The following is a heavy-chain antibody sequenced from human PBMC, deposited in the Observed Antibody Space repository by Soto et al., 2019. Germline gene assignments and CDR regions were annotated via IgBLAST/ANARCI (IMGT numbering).Heavy chain of an antibody. Sequence: SHTLSLTCAISGDSVSSNSAAWNWSRPSPSRGLEWRGRTYYRSKWYNDYAVSVKSRIAINPDTSKNQFSLQLNSVTPEDTAVYYCARARSSGWYRNYYYYGMDVWGQGTTVTVSS. D-gene: IGHD6-19*01. CDR2: TYYRSKWYN. V-gene: IGHV6-1*01. CDR1: GDSVSSNSAA. CDR3: ARARSSGWYRNYYYYGMDV. J-gene: IGHJ6*02.